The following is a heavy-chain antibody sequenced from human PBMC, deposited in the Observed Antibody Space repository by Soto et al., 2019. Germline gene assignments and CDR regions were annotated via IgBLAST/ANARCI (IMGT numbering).Heavy chain of an antibody. J-gene: IGHJ4*02. Sequence: PSECLSLTCTVSGGSISSYYWSWIRQPPVKGLEWIGYIYYSGSTNYNPSLKSRVTISVDTSKNQFSLKLSSVTAADTAVYYCERPTYYYDSSGPPAYWGQGTLVTVSS. CDR3: ERPTYYYDSSGPPAY. D-gene: IGHD3-22*01. CDR2: IYYSGST. V-gene: IGHV4-59*01. CDR1: GGSISSYY.